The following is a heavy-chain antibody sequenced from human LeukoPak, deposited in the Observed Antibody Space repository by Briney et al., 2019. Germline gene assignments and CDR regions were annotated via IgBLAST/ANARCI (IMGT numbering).Heavy chain of an antibody. CDR1: GYSFTDYY. CDR3: TRADRLHGGPYLIGP. D-gene: IGHD2-21*01. V-gene: IGHV1-2*02. J-gene: IGHJ5*02. CDR2: INPSSGGT. Sequence: ASVKVSCKTSGYSFTDYYMHWVRQAPGQGLEWMGWINPSSGGTSSAQKFQGRVTMTRDTPITTVYMEVRWLTSDDTAVYYCTRADRLHGGPYLIGPWGQGTLVTVSS.